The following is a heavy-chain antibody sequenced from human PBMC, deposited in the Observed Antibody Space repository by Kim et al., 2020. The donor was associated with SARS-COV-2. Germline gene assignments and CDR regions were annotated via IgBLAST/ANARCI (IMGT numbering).Heavy chain of an antibody. CDR1: GFTFSTNN. V-gene: IGHV3-21*01. D-gene: IGHD2-15*01. J-gene: IGHJ4*02. CDR2: ISSTSDYI. Sequence: GGSLRLSCAASGFTFSTNNINWVRQAPGKGLEWVSSISSTSDYIYYADSVKGRVTVSRDNAKNSLYLQMNSLRAEDTAVYYCARARWTPNYYFDYWGQGTLVALSS. CDR3: ARARWTPNYYFDY.